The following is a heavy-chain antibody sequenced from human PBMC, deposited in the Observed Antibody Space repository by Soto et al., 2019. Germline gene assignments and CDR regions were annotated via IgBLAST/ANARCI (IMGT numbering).Heavy chain of an antibody. J-gene: IGHJ4*02. CDR2: ISAYSGHT. Sequence: QVQLVQSGAEVKKPGASVTVSCKASGYTFTNYGINWVRQAPGQGLEWMGWISAYSGHTNYAQKLQDRVTMTTDTSTRTACMELRSLRSDDTAVYYCPRRPHLADNVELDYWGQGTLVTVSS. D-gene: IGHD6-19*01. V-gene: IGHV1-18*01. CDR1: GYTFTNYG. CDR3: PRRPHLADNVELDY.